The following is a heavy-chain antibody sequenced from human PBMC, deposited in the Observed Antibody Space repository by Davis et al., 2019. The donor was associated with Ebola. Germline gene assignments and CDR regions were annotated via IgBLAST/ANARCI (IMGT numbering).Heavy chain of an antibody. CDR1: RYTLIYYY. J-gene: IGHJ5*02. D-gene: IGHD6-6*01. V-gene: IGHV1-46*01. CDR3: ARDPGYRSPFNRFDP. CDR2: INPSGGST. Sequence: AASVKVSCKASRYTLIYYYIHWVRQAPGQGLEWMGIINPSGGSTSYAQKFQGRVTMTRDTSTSTVYMELSSLRSEDTAMYFCARDPGYRSPFNRFDPWGQGTLVTVSS.